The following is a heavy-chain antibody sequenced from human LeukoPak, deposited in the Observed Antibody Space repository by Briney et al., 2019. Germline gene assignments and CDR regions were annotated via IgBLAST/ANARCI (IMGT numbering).Heavy chain of an antibody. D-gene: IGHD2-2*01. CDR3: ARVKKLMPEFEF. Sequence: GASVKVSCKASGYTFIDFYIHWVRQAPGQGLEWMGWINPNSGAIKYSQKFQDRVSMTRDTSISTAYMDLSSLRSDDTAVYYCARVKKLMPEFEFWGQGTLVTVSS. CDR1: GYTFIDFY. J-gene: IGHJ4*02. V-gene: IGHV1-2*02. CDR2: INPNSGAI.